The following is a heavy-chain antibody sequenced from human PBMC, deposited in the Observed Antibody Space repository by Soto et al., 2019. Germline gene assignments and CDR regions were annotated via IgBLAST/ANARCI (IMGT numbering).Heavy chain of an antibody. Sequence: GGSLRLSCVVSGFTFCGYWMHWVRQTPGEGLVWVARFKNDGSSTSYADFLKGRFTISRDNAKTSLSLQMNSLRAEDTAVYYCAREPEGLDYWGPGTLVTVSS. CDR2: FKNDGSST. CDR3: AREPEGLDY. V-gene: IGHV3-74*01. CDR1: GFTFCGYW. J-gene: IGHJ4*02.